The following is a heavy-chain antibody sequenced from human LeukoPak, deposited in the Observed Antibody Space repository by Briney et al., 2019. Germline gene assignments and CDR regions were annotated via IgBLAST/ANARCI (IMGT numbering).Heavy chain of an antibody. CDR2: ISSSNSYI. V-gene: IGHV3-21*01. J-gene: IGHJ4*02. CDR1: GFTFGTYN. CDR3: ARGATNFDY. Sequence: PGGSLRLSCAASGFTFGTYNMNWFRQAPGKGLEYVSSISSSNSYIYYADSVKGRFTISRDNAKNSLYLQMNSLRAEDTAVYYCARGATNFDYWGQGTLVTVSS.